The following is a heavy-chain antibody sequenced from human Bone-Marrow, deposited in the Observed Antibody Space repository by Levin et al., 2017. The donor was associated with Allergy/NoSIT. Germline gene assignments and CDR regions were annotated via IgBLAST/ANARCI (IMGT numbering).Heavy chain of an antibody. V-gene: IGHV5-51*01. CDR2: IYPGDSDT. CDR3: ARLAYYYDSSGYLGTNGPFDY. J-gene: IGHJ4*02. CDR1: GYSFTSYW. D-gene: IGHD3-22*01. Sequence: GESLKISCKGSGYSFTSYWIGWVRQMPGKGLEWMGIIYPGDSDTRYSPSFQGQVTISADKSISTAYLQWSSLKASDTAMYYCARLAYYYDSSGYLGTNGPFDYWGQGTLVTVSS.